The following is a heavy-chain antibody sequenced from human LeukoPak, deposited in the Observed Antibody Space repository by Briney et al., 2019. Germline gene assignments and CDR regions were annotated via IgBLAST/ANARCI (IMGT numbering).Heavy chain of an antibody. CDR1: GGSISSSSYY. CDR3: ARQLGAYSYPFDI. D-gene: IGHD3-16*01. J-gene: IGHJ3*02. V-gene: IGHV4-39*01. CDR2: FYYSGST. Sequence: PSETLSLTCTVSGGSISSSSYYWGWIRQPPGKGLEWIGSFYYSGSTLYNPSLTSRVTISVDTSKNQFSLRLNSVTAADSAVCYCARQLGAYSYPFDIWGQATKVTVSS.